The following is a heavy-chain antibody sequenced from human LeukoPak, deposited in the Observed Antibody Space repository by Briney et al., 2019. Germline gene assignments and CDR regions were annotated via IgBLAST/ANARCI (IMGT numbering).Heavy chain of an antibody. CDR2: ISYDGSNK. Sequence: PGRSLRLSCAASGFTFSSYGMHWVRQAPGKGLEWVAVISYDGSNKYYADSVKGRFTISRDNSKNTLYLQMNSLRAEDTAVYYCAKDRGSGYSYGAHYYYGMDVWGQGTTVTVSS. CDR3: AKDRGSGYSYGAHYYYGMDV. V-gene: IGHV3-30*18. J-gene: IGHJ6*02. CDR1: GFTFSSYG. D-gene: IGHD5-18*01.